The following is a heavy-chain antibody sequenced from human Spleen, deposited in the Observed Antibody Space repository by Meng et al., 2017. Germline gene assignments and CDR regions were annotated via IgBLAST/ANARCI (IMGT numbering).Heavy chain of an antibody. Sequence: AEVQKPGSSWKVSCKASGGTSSSVITWVRQAPGQGLEWMGGIIPVFGTPTYAQKFQGRVTIIADEPTNTVYMELTSLIAEDTAVYYCARGSPTYRTVEASFFEYWGQGTLVTVSS. CDR3: ARGSPTYRTVEASFFEY. CDR1: GGTSSSV. V-gene: IGHV1-69*01. J-gene: IGHJ4*02. CDR2: IIPVFGTP. D-gene: IGHD1-26*01.